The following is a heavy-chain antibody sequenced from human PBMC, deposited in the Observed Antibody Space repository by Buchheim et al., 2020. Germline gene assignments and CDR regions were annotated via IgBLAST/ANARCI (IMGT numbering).Heavy chain of an antibody. D-gene: IGHD3-3*01. Sequence: EVQLLESGGGLVQPGGSLRLSCAASGFTFSSYAMSWVRQAPGKGLEWVSAISGSGGSTYYADSVKGRSTISRDNSKNTLYLQMNSLRAEDTAVYYCAKRLYYDFWSGYHDYYYYYGMDVWGQGTT. CDR3: AKRLYYDFWSGYHDYYYYYGMDV. CDR1: GFTFSSYA. V-gene: IGHV3-23*01. J-gene: IGHJ6*02. CDR2: ISGSGGST.